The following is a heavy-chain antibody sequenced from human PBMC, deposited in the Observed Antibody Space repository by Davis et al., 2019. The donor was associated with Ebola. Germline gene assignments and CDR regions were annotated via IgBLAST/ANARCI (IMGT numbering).Heavy chain of an antibody. CDR1: GFTFSSYG. Sequence: GESLKISCAASGFTFSSYGMHWVRQAPGKGLEWVAVIWYDGSNKYYADSVKGRFTISRDNSKNTLYLQMNSLRAEDTAVYYCTTFSMATIKDYWGQGTLVTVSS. CDR3: TTFSMATIKDY. J-gene: IGHJ4*02. D-gene: IGHD5-24*01. V-gene: IGHV3-33*01. CDR2: IWYDGSNK.